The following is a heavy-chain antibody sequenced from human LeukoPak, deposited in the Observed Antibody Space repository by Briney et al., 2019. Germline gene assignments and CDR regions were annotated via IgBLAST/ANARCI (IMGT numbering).Heavy chain of an antibody. CDR1: GFTFSTYS. J-gene: IGHJ4*02. CDR3: ARDRCSSGGSCYTGYFDC. D-gene: IGHD2-15*01. CDR2: ISVSSSTI. Sequence: GGSLILSCAASGFTFSTYSMNWVRQAPGKGLEWVSYISVSSSTIYYADSVKGRFTISRDTAKNSLNLQMNSLRDEDTAVYYCARDRCSSGGSCYTGYFDCWGQGTLVTVSS. V-gene: IGHV3-48*02.